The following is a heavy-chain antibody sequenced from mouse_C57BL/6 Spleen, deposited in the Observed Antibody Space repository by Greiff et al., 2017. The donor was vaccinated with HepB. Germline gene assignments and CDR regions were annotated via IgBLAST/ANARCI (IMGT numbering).Heavy chain of an antibody. CDR2: ISSGGSYT. V-gene: IGHV5-6*01. Sequence: EVQLMESGGDLVKPGGSLKLSCAASGFTFSSYGMSWVRQTPDKRLEWVATISSGGSYTYYPDSVKGRFTISRDNAKNTLYLQMRSLKSEDTSVYYCARAVTGYFDYWGQGTTLTVSS. CDR3: ARAVTGYFDY. J-gene: IGHJ2*01. D-gene: IGHD4-1*01. CDR1: GFTFSSYG.